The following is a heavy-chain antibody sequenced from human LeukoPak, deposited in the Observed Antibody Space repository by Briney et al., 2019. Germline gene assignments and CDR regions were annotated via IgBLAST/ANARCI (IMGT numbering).Heavy chain of an antibody. Sequence: GGSLRLSCAASGFTFSSYGMHWVRQAPGKGLEWVAVISHDGSNKYYADSVKGRFTISRDNSKNTLYLQMNSLRAEDTAVYYCAKDGVVGAFDYWGQGTLVTVSS. V-gene: IGHV3-30*18. D-gene: IGHD1-26*01. CDR2: ISHDGSNK. CDR3: AKDGVVGAFDY. J-gene: IGHJ4*02. CDR1: GFTFSSYG.